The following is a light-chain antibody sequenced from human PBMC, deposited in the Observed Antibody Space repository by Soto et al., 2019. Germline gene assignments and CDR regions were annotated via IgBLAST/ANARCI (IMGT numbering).Light chain of an antibody. CDR1: GSDVGGYNY. V-gene: IGLV2-14*01. CDR3: SSYRSTTPVV. Sequence: QSALTQPASVSGSFGQSITISCTGTGSDVGGYNYVSWYQQHPGKAPKVIIYEVSIRPSGVSTRFSGSKSGNTASLSISGLQAEDEADYYCSSYRSTTPVVFGGGTKVTVL. CDR2: EVS. J-gene: IGLJ3*02.